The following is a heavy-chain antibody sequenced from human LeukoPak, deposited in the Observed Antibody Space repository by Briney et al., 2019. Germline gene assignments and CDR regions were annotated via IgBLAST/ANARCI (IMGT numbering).Heavy chain of an antibody. Sequence: SETLSLTCAVYGGSFSGYYWSWIRQPPGKGLEWIGEINHSGSTNYNPSLKSRVTISVDTSKNQFSLKLSSVTAADTAVYYCARGNGVPAVAWFDPWGQGTLVTVSS. V-gene: IGHV4-34*01. CDR3: ARGNGVPAVAWFDP. D-gene: IGHD2-8*01. J-gene: IGHJ5*02. CDR1: GGSFSGYY. CDR2: INHSGST.